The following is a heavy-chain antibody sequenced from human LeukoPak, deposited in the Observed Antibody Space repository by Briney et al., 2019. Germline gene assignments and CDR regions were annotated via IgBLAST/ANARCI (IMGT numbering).Heavy chain of an antibody. CDR2: ISSSSSYI. CDR1: GFTFSSYS. D-gene: IGHD3-10*01. J-gene: IGHJ4*02. Sequence: GGSLRLSCAASGFTFSSYSMNWVRQAPGKGLEWVSSISSSSSYIYYADSVKGRFTISRDNAKNSLYLQMNSLRAEDTAVYYCARGHYYGSGSYDYYFDYWGQGTLVTVSS. CDR3: ARGHYYGSGSYDYYFDY. V-gene: IGHV3-21*01.